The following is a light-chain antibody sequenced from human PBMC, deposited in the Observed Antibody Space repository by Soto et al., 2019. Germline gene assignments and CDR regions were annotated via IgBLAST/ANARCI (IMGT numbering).Light chain of an antibody. Sequence: QTVVTQEPSLTVSQGGTVTLTCASSTGAVTTGNYPSWFQQKPGQAPTTLIYTTNSRHSWTPARFSGSLLGGKAALTLSGVQPEDEADYYCLLYYGGAPLVFGGGTKLTVL. CDR3: LLYYGGAPLV. V-gene: IGLV7-43*01. J-gene: IGLJ2*01. CDR1: TGAVTTGNY. CDR2: TTN.